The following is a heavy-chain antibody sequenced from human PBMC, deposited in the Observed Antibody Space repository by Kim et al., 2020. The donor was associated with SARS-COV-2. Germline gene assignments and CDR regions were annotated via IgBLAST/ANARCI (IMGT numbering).Heavy chain of an antibody. Sequence: NYYPSLKSRVTMELDTSKNQLSLTLSSVTAADTAVYYCAIYGPRIVRALDIWGQGTMVTVSS. V-gene: IGHV4-4*07. D-gene: IGHD1-26*01. CDR3: AIYGPRIVRALDI. J-gene: IGHJ3*02.